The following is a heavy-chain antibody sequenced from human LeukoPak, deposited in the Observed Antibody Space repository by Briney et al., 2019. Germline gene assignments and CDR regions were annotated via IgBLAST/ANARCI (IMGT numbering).Heavy chain of an antibody. J-gene: IGHJ4*02. CDR2: IRYDGSNK. V-gene: IGHV3-30*02. CDR1: GFTFSSYG. D-gene: IGHD1-26*01. Sequence: GGSLRLSCAASGFTFSSYGMHWVRQAPGKGLEWVAFIRYDGSNKYYADSVKGRFTISKDNSKNTLYLQMNSLRAEDTAVYYCAKDRSGSFQFDYWGQGTLVTVSS. CDR3: AKDRSGSFQFDY.